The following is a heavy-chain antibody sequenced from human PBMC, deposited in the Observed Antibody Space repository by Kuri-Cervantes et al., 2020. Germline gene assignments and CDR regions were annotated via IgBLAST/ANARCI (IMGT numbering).Heavy chain of an antibody. CDR3: AARIAAAGPTPFDY. V-gene: IGHV1-8*01. J-gene: IGHJ4*02. CDR1: GYTFTSYD. Sequence: ASVQGSCTASGYTFTSYDINWVRQATGQGLEWMGWMNPNSGNTVYAQKFQGRVTMTRNTSISTAYRELSSLRSEDTAVYYCAARIAAAGPTPFDYWDQGTLVTVSS. D-gene: IGHD6-13*01. CDR2: MNPNSGNT.